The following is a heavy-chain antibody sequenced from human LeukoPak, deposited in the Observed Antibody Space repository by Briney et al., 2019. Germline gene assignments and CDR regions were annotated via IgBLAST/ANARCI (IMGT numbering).Heavy chain of an antibody. Sequence: GRSLRLSCAASGFTFSSYAMHWVRQAPGKGLEWVAVISYDGSNKYYADSVKGRFTVSRDNSKNTLYLQMNSLRAEDTAVYYCAREECSSTSCTSYFDYWGQGTLVTVSS. CDR1: GFTFSSYA. CDR2: ISYDGSNK. CDR3: AREECSSTSCTSYFDY. D-gene: IGHD2-2*01. V-gene: IGHV3-30*04. J-gene: IGHJ4*02.